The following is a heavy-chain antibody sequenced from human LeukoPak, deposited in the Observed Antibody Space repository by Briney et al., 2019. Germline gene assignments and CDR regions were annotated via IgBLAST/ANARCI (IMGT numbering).Heavy chain of an antibody. CDR3: AQISVDTSRNRWSDFDS. CDR2: LSASGFNT. Sequence: GGSLRLSCAASGFIFSTYAMTWLRQAPGKGLEWVSALSASGFNTYYADSVKGRFTISRDNFKNMLYLHMNSLRAEDTAVYYCAQISVDTSRNRWSDFDSWGRGILVTVSS. CDR1: GFIFSTYA. V-gene: IGHV3-23*01. D-gene: IGHD5-18*01. J-gene: IGHJ4*02.